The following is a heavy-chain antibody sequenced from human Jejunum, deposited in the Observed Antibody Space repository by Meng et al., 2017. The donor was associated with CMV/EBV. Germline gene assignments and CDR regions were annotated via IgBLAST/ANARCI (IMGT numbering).Heavy chain of an antibody. J-gene: IGHJ4*02. V-gene: IGHV1-69*04. Sequence: VSCKTSGDSFSSFAISWVRQGPGQGLAWVGLIIPIPDLANYAQRLHGRVTITADKSTATVYMELTSLTSEDTGMYYCVREGGNDYWGQGTQVTVSS. CDR2: IIPIPDLA. CDR3: VREGGNDY. D-gene: IGHD1-26*01. CDR1: GDSFSSFA.